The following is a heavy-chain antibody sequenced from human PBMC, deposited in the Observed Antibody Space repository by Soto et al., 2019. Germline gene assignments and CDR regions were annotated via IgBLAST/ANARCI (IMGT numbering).Heavy chain of an antibody. D-gene: IGHD6-6*01. CDR2: IIPIFGTA. J-gene: IGHJ6*02. CDR3: ARLPAIEYSSSSDGMDV. V-gene: IGHV1-69*06. Sequence: SVKVSCKASGGTFSSYAISWVRQAPGQGLEWMGGIIPIFGTANYAQKFQGRVTITADKSTSTAYVELSSLRSEDTAVYYCARLPAIEYSSSSDGMDVWGQGTTVTVSS. CDR1: GGTFSSYA.